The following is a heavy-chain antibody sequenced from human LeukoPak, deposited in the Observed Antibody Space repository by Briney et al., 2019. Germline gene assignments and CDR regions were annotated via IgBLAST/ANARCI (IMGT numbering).Heavy chain of an antibody. D-gene: IGHD3-3*01. CDR2: MNPNSGNT. CDR3: ARTLRYYDFWSGPRGWFDP. CDR1: GYTFTGYY. J-gene: IGHJ5*02. Sequence: RASVKVSCKASGYTFTGYYMHWVRQAPGQGLEWMGWMNPNSGNTGYAQKFQGRVTIARNTSISTAYMELSSLRSEDTAVYYCARTLRYYDFWSGPRGWFDPWGQGTLVTVSS. V-gene: IGHV1-8*03.